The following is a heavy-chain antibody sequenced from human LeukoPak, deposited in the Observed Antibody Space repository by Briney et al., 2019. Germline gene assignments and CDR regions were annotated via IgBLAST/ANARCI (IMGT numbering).Heavy chain of an antibody. CDR1: GFTFRSYW. Sequence: AGGPLRLSCAASGFTFRSYWMHWVRQPPGKGLVWVSRINGDGKSTNYADSVKGRFTISRDNAKNTLYLQMHSLTVEDTAMYYCATVGMGATIGYWGQGTLVTVSS. J-gene: IGHJ4*02. D-gene: IGHD1-26*01. V-gene: IGHV3-74*01. CDR3: ATVGMGATIGY. CDR2: INGDGKST.